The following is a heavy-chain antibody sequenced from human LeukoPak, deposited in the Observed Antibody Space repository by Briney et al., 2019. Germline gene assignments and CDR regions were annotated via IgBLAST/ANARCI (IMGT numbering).Heavy chain of an antibody. CDR2: INSDGSST. V-gene: IGHV3-74*01. CDR3: AREGITGTTVYYFDY. Sequence: PGGSLRLSCAASGFTFSSYWMHWVRQAPGKGLVWVSRINSDGSSTSYADSVKGRFTISRDNAKNTLYLQMNSLRAEDTAVYYCAREGITGTTVYYFDYWGQGTLVTVSS. D-gene: IGHD1-7*01. J-gene: IGHJ4*02. CDR1: GFTFSSYW.